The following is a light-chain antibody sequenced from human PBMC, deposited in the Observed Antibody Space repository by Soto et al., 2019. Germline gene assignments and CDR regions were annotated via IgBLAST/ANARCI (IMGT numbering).Light chain of an antibody. V-gene: IGKV3-20*01. CDR2: GAS. J-gene: IGKJ1*01. Sequence: EIVLRQSPGTLSLSPGERATLSCRASQRVTSNSLAWFQQIPGQAPRLLIYGASNRATGIPDRFSGSGSGTDFTLTISRLEPEDFAVYYCQQYGSSGTFGQGTKVDIK. CDR1: QRVTSNS. CDR3: QQYGSSGT.